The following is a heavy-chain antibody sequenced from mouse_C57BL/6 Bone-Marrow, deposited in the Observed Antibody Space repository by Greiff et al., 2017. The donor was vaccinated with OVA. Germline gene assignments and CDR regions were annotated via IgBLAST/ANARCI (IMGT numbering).Heavy chain of an antibody. Sequence: EVQVVESGGGLVQPGGSLKLSCAASGFTFSDYYMYWVRQTPEKRLEWVAYISNGGGSTYYPDTVKGRFTISRDNAKNTLYLQMSRLKSEDTAMYYCARRGLEAMDYWGQGTSVTVSS. J-gene: IGHJ4*01. CDR3: ARRGLEAMDY. CDR1: GFTFSDYY. CDR2: ISNGGGST. V-gene: IGHV5-12*01. D-gene: IGHD2-4*01.